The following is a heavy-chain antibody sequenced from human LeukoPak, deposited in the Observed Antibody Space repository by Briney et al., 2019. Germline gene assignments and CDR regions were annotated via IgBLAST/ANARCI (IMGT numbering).Heavy chain of an antibody. CDR3: AREPLYSSSSDFDY. CDR2: ISAYNGNT. D-gene: IGHD6-6*01. CDR1: GYTFTSYG. V-gene: IGHV1-18*01. J-gene: IGHJ4*02. Sequence: GASVKVSCKASGYTFTSYGISWVRQAPGQGLEWMGWISAYNGNTNYAQKLQGRVTMTTDTSTSTAYMELRSRRSDDTAVYYCAREPLYSSSSDFDYWGQGTLVTVSS.